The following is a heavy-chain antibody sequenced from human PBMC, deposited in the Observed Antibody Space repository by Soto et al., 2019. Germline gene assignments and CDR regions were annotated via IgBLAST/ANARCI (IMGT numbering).Heavy chain of an antibody. V-gene: IGHV1-18*01. D-gene: IGHD6-13*01. J-gene: IGHJ3*02. CDR2: ISAYNGNT. Sequence: ASVKVSCTASGYTFTSYGISCVRQAPGQGLEWMGWISAYNGNTNYAQKLQGRVTMTTDTSTSTAYMELRSLRSDDTAVYYCARDHWKQLVPGDAFDIWGQGTMVTVSS. CDR1: GYTFTSYG. CDR3: ARDHWKQLVPGDAFDI.